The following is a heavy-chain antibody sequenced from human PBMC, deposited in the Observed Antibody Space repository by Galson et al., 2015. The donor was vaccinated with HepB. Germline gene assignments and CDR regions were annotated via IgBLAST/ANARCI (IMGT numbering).Heavy chain of an antibody. CDR1: GFSFSDHY. J-gene: IGHJ1*01. V-gene: IGHV3-30*03. D-gene: IGHD3-10*01. Sequence: SLRLSCAVSGFSFSDHYIDWVRQAPGKGLEWVAVISYDGKKTYYGDSVKGRFAISRDNSRNTVFLQMNTLRPEDTAHYYCARGGRYYGTELGAHHWGQGTLV. CDR3: ARGGRYYGTELGAHH. CDR2: ISYDGKKT.